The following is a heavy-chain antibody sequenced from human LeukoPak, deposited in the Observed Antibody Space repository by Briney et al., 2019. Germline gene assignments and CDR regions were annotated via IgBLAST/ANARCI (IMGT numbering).Heavy chain of an antibody. CDR1: GGSISSSNW. V-gene: IGHV4-4*02. CDR2: IYHSGNT. Sequence: PSETLSLTCAVSGGSISSSNWWSWVRQPPGKGLEWIGEIYHSGNTNYNPSLKSRVTISVDKSKNQFSLKLSSVTAADTAVYYCARVHLELAPGLFSSPYNWFDPWGQGTLVTVSS. D-gene: IGHD6-13*01. J-gene: IGHJ5*02. CDR3: ARVHLELAPGLFSSPYNWFDP.